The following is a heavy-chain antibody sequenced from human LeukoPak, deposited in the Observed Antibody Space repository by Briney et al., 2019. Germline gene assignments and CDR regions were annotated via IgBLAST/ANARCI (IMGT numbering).Heavy chain of an antibody. J-gene: IGHJ4*02. CDR3: ARGYIYGDY. Sequence: GGSLRLSCAVSGVTFSGHPMSWVRQAPGKGLEWVSAISGSGDNTYYADSVKGRFTISGDNSRNTLYLQVNSLRAEDTAMYYCARGYIYGDYWGQGTLVTVSS. V-gene: IGHV3-23*01. D-gene: IGHD5-18*01. CDR1: GVTFSGHP. CDR2: ISGSGDNT.